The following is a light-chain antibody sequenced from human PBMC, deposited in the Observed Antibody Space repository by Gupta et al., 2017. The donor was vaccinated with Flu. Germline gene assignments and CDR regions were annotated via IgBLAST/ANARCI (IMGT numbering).Light chain of an antibody. CDR3: QQYNSYSRT. CDR2: KAS. V-gene: IGKV1-5*03. J-gene: IGKJ1*01. Sequence: DIQMTQSPSTLSASVGDRVTITCRASQSISSWLAWYQQKPGKASKPLIYKASSLESGVPSRFSGSGSGTEFTLTISSLQPDDFATYYCQQYNSYSRTFGQGTKVEIK. CDR1: QSISSW.